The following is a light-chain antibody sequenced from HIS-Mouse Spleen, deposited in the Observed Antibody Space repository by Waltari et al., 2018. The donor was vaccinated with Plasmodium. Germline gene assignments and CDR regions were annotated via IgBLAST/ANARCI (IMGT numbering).Light chain of an antibody. Sequence: SYELTQPPSVSVSPGQTASITCSCDKLGDKSDCWYQPKPGHSPVLVIYQNSKRPSGIPERFSGSNSGNTATLTISGTQAMDEADYYCQAWDSSTVVFGGGTKLTVL. CDR2: QNS. V-gene: IGLV3-1*01. CDR3: QAWDSSTVV. J-gene: IGLJ2*01. CDR1: KLGDKS.